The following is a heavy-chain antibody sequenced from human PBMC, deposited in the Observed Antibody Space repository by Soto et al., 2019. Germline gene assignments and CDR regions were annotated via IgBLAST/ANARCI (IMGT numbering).Heavy chain of an antibody. CDR2: IWYDGSNK. V-gene: IGHV3-33*01. D-gene: IGHD3-3*01. CDR1: GFTFSSYG. CDR3: ARDGGGSLDYFAY. J-gene: IGHJ4*02. Sequence: QVQLVESGGGVVQPGRSLRLSCAASGFTFSSYGMHWVRQAPGKGLEWVAVIWYDGSNKYYADSVKGRFTISRDNSKNTLYLQMNSLRAEDTAVDYCARDGGGSLDYFAYWGQGTLVTVSS.